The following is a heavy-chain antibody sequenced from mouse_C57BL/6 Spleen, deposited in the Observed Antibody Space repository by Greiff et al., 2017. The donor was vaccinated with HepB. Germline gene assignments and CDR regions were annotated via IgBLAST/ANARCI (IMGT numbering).Heavy chain of an antibody. D-gene: IGHD2-1*01. V-gene: IGHV1-19*01. J-gene: IGHJ2*01. CDR3: AREGGNFFFDY. CDR1: GYTFPDYF. Sequence: EVQLVASGPVLVKPGASVNMSCTASGYTFPDYFMNWVKQGHGMSLEWIGVINPYYGGTSYNQKFKGKATLTVDKSSSTAYMELNSLTSEDSAVYYCAREGGNFFFDYWGQGTTLTVSS. CDR2: INPYYGGT.